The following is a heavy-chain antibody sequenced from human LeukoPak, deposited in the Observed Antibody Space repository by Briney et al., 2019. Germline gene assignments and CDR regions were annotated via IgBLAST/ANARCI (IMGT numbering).Heavy chain of an antibody. J-gene: IGHJ4*02. CDR1: GYTFSSYA. CDR2: IIAIFGTT. V-gene: IGHV1-69*13. Sequence: ASVKVSCKASGYTFSSYAISWVRQAPGQGLEWMGGIIAIFGTTNYAQKFQGRVTITADESTSTAYMELSSLRSEDTAVYYCARDGRYSGYDFEYWGQGTLVTVSS. CDR3: ARDGRYSGYDFEY. D-gene: IGHD5-12*01.